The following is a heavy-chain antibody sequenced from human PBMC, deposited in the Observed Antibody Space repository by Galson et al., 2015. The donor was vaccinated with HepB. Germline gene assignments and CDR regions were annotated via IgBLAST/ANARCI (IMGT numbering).Heavy chain of an antibody. CDR2: IIPIFGTA. V-gene: IGHV1-69*13. D-gene: IGHD3-22*01. J-gene: IGHJ6*02. CDR1: GGTFSRYA. Sequence: SVKVSCKASGGTFSRYAISWVRQAPGQGLEWMGGIIPIFGTANYAQKFQGRVTITADESTSTAYMELSSLRSEDTAVYYCAKSTGDYYDSSGYVHYYYYGMDVWGQGTTVTVSS. CDR3: AKSTGDYYDSSGYVHYYYYGMDV.